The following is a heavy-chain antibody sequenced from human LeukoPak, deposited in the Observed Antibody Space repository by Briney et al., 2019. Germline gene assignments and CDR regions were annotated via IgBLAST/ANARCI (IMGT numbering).Heavy chain of an antibody. CDR2: IYYSGST. CDR1: GGSISSSSYY. D-gene: IGHD3-10*01. CDR3: ARLRRTYGSGYYYGMDV. Sequence: SETLSLTCTVSGGSISSSSYYWGWIRQPPGKGLEWIGSIYYSGSTYYNPSLKSRVTISVDTSKNQFSLKLSSVTAADTAVYYCARLRRTYGSGYYYGMDVWGQGTTVTVSS. J-gene: IGHJ6*02. V-gene: IGHV4-39*01.